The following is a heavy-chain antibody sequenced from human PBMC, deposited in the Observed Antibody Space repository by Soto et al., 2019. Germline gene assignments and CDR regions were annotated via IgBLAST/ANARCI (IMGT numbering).Heavy chain of an antibody. V-gene: IGHV2-70*04. D-gene: IGHD2-15*01. CDR2: IDWDDDK. Sequence: SGPTLVNPTHTLTLTCTFSGFSLSTSGMRVSWIRQPPGKALEWLARIDWDDDKFYNTSLRTRLTISKDSSKNQVVLTMTNMDPVDTATYYCARMFHCSGGTCPFDYWGQGALVTVSS. CDR3: ARMFHCSGGTCPFDY. CDR1: GFSLSTSGMR. J-gene: IGHJ4*02.